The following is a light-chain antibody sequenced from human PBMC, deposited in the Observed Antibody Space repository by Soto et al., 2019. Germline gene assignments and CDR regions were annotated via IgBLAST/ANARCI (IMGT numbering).Light chain of an antibody. J-gene: IGKJ4*01. CDR1: QSVSSN. Sequence: EIVMTQSPATLSVSPGERAILSCRASQSVSSNLAWYQQKPGQAPRLLIYGASTRATGIPARFSGSGSGTEFTLTISSLQSEDFAGYYCQPYNIWPRGTFDGGTKVEIK. CDR3: QPYNIWPRGT. CDR2: GAS. V-gene: IGKV3-15*01.